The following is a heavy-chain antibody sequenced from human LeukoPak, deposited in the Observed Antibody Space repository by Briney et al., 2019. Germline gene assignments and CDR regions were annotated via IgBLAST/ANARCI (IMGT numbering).Heavy chain of an antibody. CDR3: AKVGDVLRFLEWLLEDDAFDI. V-gene: IGHV3-23*01. CDR1: GFTFSSYA. CDR2: IIGSSGST. Sequence: GGSLRLSCAASGFTFSSYAMSWVRQAPGKGLEWVSAIIGSSGSTYYADSVKRRFTISRDNSKNTLYLQMNSLKAEDMAVYYCAKVGDVLRFLEWLLEDDAFDIWGQGTMVTVSS. D-gene: IGHD3-3*01. J-gene: IGHJ3*02.